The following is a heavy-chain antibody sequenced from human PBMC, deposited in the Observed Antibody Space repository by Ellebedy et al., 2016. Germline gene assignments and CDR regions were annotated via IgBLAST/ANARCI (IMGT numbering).Heavy chain of an antibody. CDR3: AKDQGNSGSQSDAFDI. J-gene: IGHJ3*02. D-gene: IGHD1-26*01. CDR1: GFTFSSST. V-gene: IGHV3-23*01. Sequence: GESLKISXAASGFTFSSSTMSWVRQAPGKGLEWVSSISASGGSTYYADSVKGRFTISRDNSKNTLYLQMNSLRAEDTAVYYCAKDQGNSGSQSDAFDIWGQGTMVTVSS. CDR2: ISASGGST.